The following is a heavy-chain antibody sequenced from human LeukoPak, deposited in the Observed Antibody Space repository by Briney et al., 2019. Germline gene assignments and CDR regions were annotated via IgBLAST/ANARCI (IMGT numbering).Heavy chain of an antibody. D-gene: IGHD1-26*01. J-gene: IGHJ3*02. CDR1: GASISSYY. CDR2: ISYSGST. Sequence: PSETLSLTCTVSGASISSYYWSWIRQPPGKGLEWIGYISYSGSTNYNPSLKSRVTISADTSKNQVSLTLSSVTAADTAVYYCARRLRIEGGTRRGDAFDMWGQGTMVTVSS. V-gene: IGHV4-59*08. CDR3: ARRLRIEGGTRRGDAFDM.